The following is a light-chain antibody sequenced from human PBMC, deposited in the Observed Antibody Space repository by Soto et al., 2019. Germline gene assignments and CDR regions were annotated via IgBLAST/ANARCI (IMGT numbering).Light chain of an antibody. CDR3: QQPYITRTGP. CDR2: AAS. CDR1: QSISTY. Sequence: DIQMTQSPSSLSASVGDRVTITCRASQSISTYLNWYQQKPGKAPKLLIFAASSLQTGVPLRFSGSGSGTDFTLPISSLQPKVFETSFCQQPYITRTGPFAQGTKV. V-gene: IGKV1-39*01. J-gene: IGKJ1*01.